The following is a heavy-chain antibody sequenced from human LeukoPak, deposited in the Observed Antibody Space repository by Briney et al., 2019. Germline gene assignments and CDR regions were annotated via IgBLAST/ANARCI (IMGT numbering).Heavy chain of an antibody. CDR2: IYHSGIT. J-gene: IGHJ4*02. CDR1: GYFISSGYY. D-gene: IGHD2-2*01. Sequence: SETLSLACTVSGYFISSGYYWGWIRQPPGEGLEWIGSIYHSGITYYNPSLKSRVTISVDTSKNQFSLKLSSVTAADSAVYYCARTKYCSTDACYKGMYYFDYWGQGNLVTVSS. CDR3: ARTKYCSTDACYKGMYYFDY. V-gene: IGHV4-38-2*02.